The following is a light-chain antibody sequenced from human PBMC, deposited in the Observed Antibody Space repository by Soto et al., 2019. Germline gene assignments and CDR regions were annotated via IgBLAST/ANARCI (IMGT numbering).Light chain of an antibody. Sequence: DIQMTQSPSFLSASAGDRVTIFCRASQTTSNFLHWYQQKPGKAPKLLIYSASNLESGVPSRFGGSGSGTDFTLTISSLEPEDFATYYCQQSYRNPRTFGLGTRVEIK. CDR2: SAS. J-gene: IGKJ1*01. V-gene: IGKV1-39*01. CDR1: QTTSNF. CDR3: QQSYRNPRT.